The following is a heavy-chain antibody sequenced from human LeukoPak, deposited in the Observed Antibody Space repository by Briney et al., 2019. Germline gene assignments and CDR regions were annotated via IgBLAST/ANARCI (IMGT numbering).Heavy chain of an antibody. V-gene: IGHV4-59*01. CDR1: GGSISSYY. CDR3: ARIGPKRVVPAASTMDV. J-gene: IGHJ6*03. D-gene: IGHD2-2*01. CDR2: IYYSGST. Sequence: KPSETLSLTCTVSGGSISSYYWSWIRQPPGKGLEWIGYIYYSGSTNYNPSLKSRVTISVDTSKNQFSLKLSSVTAADTAVYYCARIGPKRVVPAASTMDVWGKGTTVTVSS.